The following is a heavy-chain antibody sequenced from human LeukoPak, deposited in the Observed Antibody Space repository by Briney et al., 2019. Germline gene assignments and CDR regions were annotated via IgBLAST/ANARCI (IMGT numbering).Heavy chain of an antibody. CDR2: ISTSGGST. D-gene: IGHD2-8*01. J-gene: IGHJ4*02. CDR1: GFTFSSYD. V-gene: IGHV3-23*01. CDR3: AKGRACTNGVCHFDY. Sequence: GGSLRLSCAASGFTFSSYDMSWVRQAPGKGLEWVSVISTSGGSTYHADPVKGRFIISGDNSKNTLYLQMNSLRAEDTAAYYCAKGRACTNGVCHFDYWGRGTLVTVSS.